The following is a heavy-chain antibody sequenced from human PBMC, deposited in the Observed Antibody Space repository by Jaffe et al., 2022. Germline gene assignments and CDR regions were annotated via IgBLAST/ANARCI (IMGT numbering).Heavy chain of an antibody. CDR2: IYPGDSDT. CDR1: GYSFTSYW. V-gene: IGHV5-51*01. D-gene: IGHD3-10*01. CDR3: VRHLENEYYYGSGSYYPAPLDY. Sequence: EVQLVQSGAEVKKPGESLKISCKGSGYSFTSYWIGWVRQMPGKGLEWMGIIYPGDSDTRYSPSFQGQVTISADKSISTAYLQWSSLKASDTAMYYCVRHLENEYYYGSGSYYPAPLDYWGQGTLVTVSS. J-gene: IGHJ4*02.